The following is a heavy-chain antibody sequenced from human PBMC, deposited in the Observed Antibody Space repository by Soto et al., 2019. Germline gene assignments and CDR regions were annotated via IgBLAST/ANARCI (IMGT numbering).Heavy chain of an antibody. D-gene: IGHD6-13*01. CDR2: IYYSGST. J-gene: IGHJ5*02. Sequence: QLQLQESGPGLVKPSETLSLTCTVSGGSISSSSYYWGWIRQPPGKGLEWIGSIYYSGSTYYNPSLKYRVTMSVDTAKNHFSLKLSSVTAADTAVYYCANTAAAVLDPWGQGTQVTVSS. V-gene: IGHV4-39*02. CDR3: ANTAAAVLDP. CDR1: GGSISSSSYY.